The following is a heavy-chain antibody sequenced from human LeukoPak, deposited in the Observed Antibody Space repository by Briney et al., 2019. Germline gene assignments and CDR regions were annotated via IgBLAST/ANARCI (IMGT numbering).Heavy chain of an antibody. CDR2: IYYSGST. CDR1: GGSFSGYY. J-gene: IGHJ4*02. CDR3: ARTRWLVEKGFDY. V-gene: IGHV4-34*01. Sequence: SSETLSLTCAVYGGSFSGYYWSWIRQPPGKGLEWIGYIYYSGSTYYNPSLKSRVTISVDTSKNQFSLKLSSVTAADTAVYYCARTRWLVEKGFDYWGQGTLVTVSS. D-gene: IGHD6-19*01.